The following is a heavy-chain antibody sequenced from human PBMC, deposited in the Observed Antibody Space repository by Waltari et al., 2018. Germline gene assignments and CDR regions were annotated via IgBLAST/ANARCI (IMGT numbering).Heavy chain of an antibody. J-gene: IGHJ2*01. CDR2: MNPNSGNT. Sequence: QVQLEQSGAELKKPGASVKVSCKSSGYTFTSYDLTWVRQAPGQGLEWMGWMNPNSGNTGYAQKFQGRITVTRNTSISTAYLELSSLRSEDTAVYYCAREGSSSWSWSSDWYFDLWGRGTLVTVSS. D-gene: IGHD6-13*01. CDR1: GYTFTSYD. V-gene: IGHV1-8*01. CDR3: AREGSSSWSWSSDWYFDL.